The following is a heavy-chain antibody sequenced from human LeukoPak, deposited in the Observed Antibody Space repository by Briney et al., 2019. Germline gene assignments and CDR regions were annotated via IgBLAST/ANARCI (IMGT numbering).Heavy chain of an antibody. V-gene: IGHV3-23*01. Sequence: QTGGSLGLSCAASGFTFSSYAMSWVRQAPGKGLEWVSAISGSGGSTYYADSVKGRFTISRDNSKNTLYLQMNSLRAEDTAVYYCAKSGYYDYVWGSYRLDNYFDYWGQGTLVTVSS. J-gene: IGHJ4*02. D-gene: IGHD3-16*02. CDR2: ISGSGGST. CDR1: GFTFSSYA. CDR3: AKSGYYDYVWGSYRLDNYFDY.